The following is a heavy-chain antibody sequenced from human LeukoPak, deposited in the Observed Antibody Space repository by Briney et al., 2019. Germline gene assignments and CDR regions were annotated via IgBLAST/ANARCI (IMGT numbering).Heavy chain of an antibody. CDR1: GFTFSRYG. Sequence: GRSLRLSCAASGFTFSRYGMHWVRQAPGKGLEWVAVISYDGSNKSYADSVKGRFTISRDNSKNTLYLQMNSLRAEDTAVYYCARGFDNYYALPGGYWGQGTLVTVSS. CDR2: ISYDGSNK. V-gene: IGHV3-30*03. D-gene: IGHD3-10*01. CDR3: ARGFDNYYALPGGY. J-gene: IGHJ4*02.